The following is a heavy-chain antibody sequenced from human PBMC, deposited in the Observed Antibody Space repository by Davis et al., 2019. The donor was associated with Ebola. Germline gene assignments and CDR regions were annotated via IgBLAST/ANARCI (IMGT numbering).Heavy chain of an antibody. CDR3: ARDGVLSSSPPGY. CDR1: GFTFSDYY. Sequence: SCAASGFTFSDYYMSWIRQAPGKGLEWVANIKQDGSEKYYVDSVKGRFTISRDNAKNSLYLQMNSLRAEDTAVYYCARDGVLSSSPPGYWGQGTLVTVSS. D-gene: IGHD6-6*01. CDR2: IKQDGSEK. V-gene: IGHV3-7*01. J-gene: IGHJ4*02.